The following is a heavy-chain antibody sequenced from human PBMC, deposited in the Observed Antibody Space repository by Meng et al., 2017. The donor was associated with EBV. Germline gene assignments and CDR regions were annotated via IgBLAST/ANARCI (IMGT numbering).Heavy chain of an antibody. CDR2: VYWDNDD. CDR3: AHVAYRRGISYCDS. CDR1: GFSHTTRGMG. Sequence: QITWKESGPALGKPKQTLTLSCTFSGFSHTTRGMGVGWIRQPPGKPLEWLTLVYWDNDDRYSPFLRNRLSITNDTSKNQVFLRLTNMDPVDSGTYYCAHVAYRRGISYCDSWGQGILVTVSS. J-gene: IGHJ4*02. V-gene: IGHV2-5*02. D-gene: IGHD3-10*01.